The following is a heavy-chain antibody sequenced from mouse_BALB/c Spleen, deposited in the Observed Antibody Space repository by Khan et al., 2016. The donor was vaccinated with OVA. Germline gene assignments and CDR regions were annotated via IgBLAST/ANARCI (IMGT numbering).Heavy chain of an antibody. CDR3: ARSLFAY. D-gene: IGHD6-1*01. CDR2: IDPYDSET. CDR1: GYTFTSYW. J-gene: IGHJ3*01. Sequence: QVQLKESGTELVRPGTSVKLSCKASGYTFTSYWMHWIKQRPEQGLEWIGRIDPYDSETHYNQKFKDKATLTVDKSSNTAYMQLTSLTSEDSAVYYCARSLFAYWGQGTLVTVSA. V-gene: IGHV1-52*01.